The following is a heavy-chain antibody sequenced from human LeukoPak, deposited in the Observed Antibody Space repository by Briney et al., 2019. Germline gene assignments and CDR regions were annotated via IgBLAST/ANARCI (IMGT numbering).Heavy chain of an antibody. V-gene: IGHV3-23*01. CDR2: ISVSGDRI. J-gene: IGHJ4*02. CDR3: AKGDYGDCY. Sequence: PGGSLRLSCAASGFTFSSYAMSWVRQAPGKGLEWVSSISVSGDRIFYVDSVKGRFTISRDNSKNTVYMQMTSLRAEDTALYYCAKGDYGDCYWGQGTLATVSS. D-gene: IGHD4-17*01. CDR1: GFTFSSYA.